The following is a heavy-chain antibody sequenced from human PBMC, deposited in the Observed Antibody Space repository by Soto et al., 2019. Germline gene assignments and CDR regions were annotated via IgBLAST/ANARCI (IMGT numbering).Heavy chain of an antibody. J-gene: IGHJ6*03. Sequence: PGGSLRLSCAASGFTFSNYYMSWIRQAPGKGLEWVSYISSSGSTIYYADSVKGRFTISRDNAKNSLYLQMNSLRAEDTAVYYCARELLWFGESDLYYMDVWGKGTTVTVSS. CDR2: ISSSGSTI. V-gene: IGHV3-11*01. CDR1: GFTFSNYY. D-gene: IGHD3-10*01. CDR3: ARELLWFGESDLYYMDV.